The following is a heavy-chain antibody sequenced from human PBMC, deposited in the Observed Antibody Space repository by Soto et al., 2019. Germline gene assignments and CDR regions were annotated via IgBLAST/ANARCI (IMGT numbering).Heavy chain of an antibody. CDR2: INHSGST. V-gene: IGHV4-34*01. D-gene: IGHD6-19*01. Sequence: QVQLQQWGAGLLKPSETLSLTGAVYGGSFSGYYWSWIRQPPGKGLEWIGEINHSGSTNYNPSLKSRVTISVDTSKNQFSLKLSSVTAADTAVYYCAREELAVAGTADYWGQGTLVTVSS. CDR3: AREELAVAGTADY. J-gene: IGHJ4*02. CDR1: GGSFSGYY.